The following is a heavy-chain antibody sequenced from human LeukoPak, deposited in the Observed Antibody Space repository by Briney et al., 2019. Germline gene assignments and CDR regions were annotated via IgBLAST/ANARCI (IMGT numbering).Heavy chain of an antibody. J-gene: IGHJ5*02. CDR3: ARAPIIAGFRPTLSAFDP. Sequence: PSGTLSLTCAVSGDTIVSSNWWTWVRQPPGKGLEWIEEIYHSGNTNYNPSLKSPVTMSVDKSKSQFALVLSSVTAADTAVYCCARAPIIAGFRPTLSAFDPGGQGTLVTVSS. D-gene: IGHD6-13*01. V-gene: IGHV4-4*01. CDR1: GDTIVSSNW. CDR2: IYHSGNT.